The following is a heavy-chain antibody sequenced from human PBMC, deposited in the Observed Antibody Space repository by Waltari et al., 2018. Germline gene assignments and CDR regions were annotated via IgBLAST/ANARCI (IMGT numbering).Heavy chain of an antibody. CDR2: IYHSGST. CDR3: ARGSGSGTYYNDYFVS. V-gene: IGHV4-59*08. J-gene: IGHJ4*02. D-gene: IGHD3-10*01. Sequence: QVQLQESGPGLVKPSETLSLTCTVSGGSISSYYWSWIRQPPGKGLEWIGYIYHSGSTNYNPSLKSRVTISVDTSKNLFSLEMTSVTDADTAVYYCARGSGSGTYYNDYFVSWGQGALVTVSS. CDR1: GGSISSYY.